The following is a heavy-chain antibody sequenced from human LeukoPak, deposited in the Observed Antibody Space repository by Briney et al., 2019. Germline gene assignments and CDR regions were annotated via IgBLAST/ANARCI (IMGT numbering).Heavy chain of an antibody. Sequence: SVKVSCKASGYTFTSYGISWVRQAPGQGLEWMGGIIPIFGTANYAQKFQGRVTITADESTSTAYMELSSLRSEDTAVYYCARDGLLTTIRGVSLNWFDPWGQGTLVTVSS. V-gene: IGHV1-69*13. CDR3: ARDGLLTTIRGVSLNWFDP. D-gene: IGHD3-10*01. J-gene: IGHJ5*02. CDR2: IIPIFGTA. CDR1: GYTFTSYG.